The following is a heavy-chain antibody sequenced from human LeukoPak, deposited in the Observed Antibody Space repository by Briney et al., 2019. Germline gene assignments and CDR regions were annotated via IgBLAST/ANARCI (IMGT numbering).Heavy chain of an antibody. CDR3: VSGDCAGDCSLSSYLDL. J-gene: IGHJ2*01. Sequence: SETVSLTYTVSTPSVNNHYWRWLRHPAGKGLEWLGRIYTGGSTNYHPSLRSRVTISLDTSKNQFSLNSYSGNAAPPPCFYFVSGDCAGDCSLSSYLDLWGRGTPVT. CDR1: TPSVNNHY. V-gene: IGHV4-4*07. D-gene: IGHD2-21*02. CDR2: IYTGGST.